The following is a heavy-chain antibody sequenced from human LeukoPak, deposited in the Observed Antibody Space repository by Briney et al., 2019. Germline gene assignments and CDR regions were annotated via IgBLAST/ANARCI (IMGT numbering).Heavy chain of an antibody. CDR1: GFTFSIYS. V-gene: IGHV3-48*04. D-gene: IGHD2-15*01. CDR2: ISSSGRSI. J-gene: IGHJ5*02. Sequence: GGSLRLSCAAPGFTFSIYSMNWVRQAPGKGLEWVSYISSSGRSINYADSVRGRFTISRDNGKNSLYLQMNSLRAEDTAVYYCARVRYCSGGSCYGNWYDPWGQGTLVTVSS. CDR3: ARVRYCSGGSCYGNWYDP.